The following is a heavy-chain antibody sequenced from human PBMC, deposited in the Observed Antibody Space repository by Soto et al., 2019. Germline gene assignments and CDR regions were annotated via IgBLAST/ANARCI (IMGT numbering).Heavy chain of an antibody. CDR1: GCSISNGGYS. Sequence: QVQLQASCPGLVTPSQTLSLPCTVSGCSISNGGYSWSGTRQHPGKGLEWIGYIYYSGSTYYKPSLKSRVTISVDTSKNQFSLKLSSVTAADTAVYYCAREPVIWGQGTLVTVSS. V-gene: IGHV4-31*03. CDR2: IYYSGST. CDR3: AREPVI. D-gene: IGHD3-10*01. J-gene: IGHJ4*02.